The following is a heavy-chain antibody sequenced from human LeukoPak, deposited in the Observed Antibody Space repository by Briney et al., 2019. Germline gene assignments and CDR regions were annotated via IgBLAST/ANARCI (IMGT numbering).Heavy chain of an antibody. CDR2: IYHSGST. Sequence: PSETLSLTCAVSGGSISNENWWGWVRQPPGKGLEWIGEIYHSGSTNYIPSLKSRITISVDKSKNQFSLKLTSVTAADTAVYYCAGSPIGYGMDVWGQGTTVTVSS. CDR1: GGSISNENW. J-gene: IGHJ6*02. V-gene: IGHV4-4*02. CDR3: AGSPIGYGMDV.